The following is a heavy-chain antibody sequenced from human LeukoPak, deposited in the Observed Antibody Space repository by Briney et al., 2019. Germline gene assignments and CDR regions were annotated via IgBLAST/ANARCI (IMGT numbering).Heavy chain of an antibody. CDR2: IYHSGST. Sequence: PSETLSLTCAVSGGSISNENWWGWVRQPPGKGLEWIGEIYHSGSTNYIPSLKSRITISVDKSKNQFSLKLTSVTAADTAVYYCAGSPIGYGMDVWGQGTTVTVSS. CDR1: GGSISNENW. J-gene: IGHJ6*02. V-gene: IGHV4-4*02. CDR3: AGSPIGYGMDV.